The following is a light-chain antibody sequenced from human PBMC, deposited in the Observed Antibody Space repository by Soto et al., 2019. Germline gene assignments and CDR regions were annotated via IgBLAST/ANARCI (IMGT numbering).Light chain of an antibody. CDR2: AAS. V-gene: IGKV3-20*01. Sequence: EIVLTQSPGTLSLSPGERATLSCRASQGVSSYLAWFQQKPGQAPRLLIYAASTTATGIPDRFGGSGSGTDFTLTISRLEPEDLAVYYCHQYGSSPLTFGGGTKVEIK. CDR1: QGVSSY. J-gene: IGKJ4*01. CDR3: HQYGSSPLT.